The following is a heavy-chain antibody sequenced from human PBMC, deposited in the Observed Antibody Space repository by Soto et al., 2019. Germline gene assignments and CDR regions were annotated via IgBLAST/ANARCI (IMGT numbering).Heavy chain of an antibody. D-gene: IGHD2-2*01. CDR3: TRNTVTVPAGDAFEI. CDR2: MKYAG. V-gene: IGHV3-7*05. CDR1: GFSFSTYW. Sequence: EVQLVESGGGLVQPGGSLRLSCAASGFSFSTYWMSWVRQAPGKGLEWVASMKYAGYYLDSVKGRFTIDRDNAKKSLYLQMNSLRDEDTAVYSCTRNTVTVPAGDAFEIWGQGTLVTISS. J-gene: IGHJ3*02.